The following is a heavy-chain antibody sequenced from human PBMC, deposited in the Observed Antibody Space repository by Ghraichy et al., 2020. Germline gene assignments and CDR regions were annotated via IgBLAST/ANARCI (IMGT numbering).Heavy chain of an antibody. J-gene: IGHJ6*02. D-gene: IGHD5-12*01. Sequence: SQTLSLTCTVSGGSISSSSYYWGWIRQPPGKGLEWIGSIYYSGSTYYNPSLKSRVTISVDTSKNQFSLKLSSVTAADTAVYYCARRKYSGYDREATWYYYGMDIWGQGTTVTVSS. CDR3: ARRKYSGYDREATWYYYGMDI. V-gene: IGHV4-39*01. CDR1: GGSISSSSYY. CDR2: IYYSGST.